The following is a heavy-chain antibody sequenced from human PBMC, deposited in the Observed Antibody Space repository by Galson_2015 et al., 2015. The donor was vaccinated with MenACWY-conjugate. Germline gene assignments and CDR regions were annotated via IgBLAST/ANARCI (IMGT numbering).Heavy chain of an antibody. Sequence: SLRLSCAASGFTFSTYWMHWVRHAPGKGLVWVSRINSDGRSTSYADSVKGRFTISRDNPKNTLYLQMNSLRAEDTAVYYCARLGGNYRTTSHFDYWGQGTLVTVSS. CDR2: INSDGRST. D-gene: IGHD1-26*01. V-gene: IGHV3-74*01. CDR1: GFTFSTYW. J-gene: IGHJ4*02. CDR3: ARLGGNYRTTSHFDY.